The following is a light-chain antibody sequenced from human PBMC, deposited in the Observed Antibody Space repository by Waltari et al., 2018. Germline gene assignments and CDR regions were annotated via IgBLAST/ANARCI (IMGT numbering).Light chain of an antibody. CDR3: QQYGGSPFT. V-gene: IGKV3-20*01. Sequence: IVFTQSPGTLSLSTGDRSTLPCRASHSVSSTYLALYQQKPGQAPRLLIYSVSSRATGIPGRFSGSGSGTDFTLTISRLEPEDFAVYYCQQYGGSPFTFGPGTTVDV. J-gene: IGKJ3*01. CDR2: SVS. CDR1: HSVSSTY.